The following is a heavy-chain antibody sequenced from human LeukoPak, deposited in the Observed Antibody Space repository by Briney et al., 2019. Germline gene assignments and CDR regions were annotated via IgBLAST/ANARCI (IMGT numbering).Heavy chain of an antibody. CDR3: ARGRRILVGDTNAGDYFDY. V-gene: IGHV1-18*01. CDR1: GYTFTNYG. CDR2: ISAYNGKT. J-gene: IGHJ4*02. D-gene: IGHD1-26*01. Sequence: ASVRVSCKASGYTFTNYGISWVRQAPGQGLEWMGWISAYNGKTNYAQNLQGRVTVTTDTSTSTAYMELRSLRSDDTAVYYCARGRRILVGDTNAGDYFDYWGQGTLVTVSS.